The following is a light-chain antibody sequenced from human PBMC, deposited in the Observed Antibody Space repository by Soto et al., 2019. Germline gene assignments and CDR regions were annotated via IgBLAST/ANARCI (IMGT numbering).Light chain of an antibody. CDR1: NIGGKS. CDR3: QVWDDNSDHHV. CDR2: DDS. J-gene: IGLJ1*01. V-gene: IGLV3-21*02. Sequence: YELTHTSSVSVAPGQTARISCGGNNIGGKSVHWYQQKPGQAPVVVVYDDSDRPSGIPERFSGSNSGNTATLTISRVEAGDEADYHCQVWDDNSDHHVFGTGTKVTVL.